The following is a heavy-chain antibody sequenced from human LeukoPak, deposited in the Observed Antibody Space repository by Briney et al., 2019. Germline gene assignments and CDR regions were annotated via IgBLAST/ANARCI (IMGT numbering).Heavy chain of an antibody. D-gene: IGHD3-10*01. CDR1: GFTFSSYA. Sequence: PGGSLRLSCAASGFTFSSYAMSWVRQAPGKGLEWVSAISGSGGSTYYADSVKGRFTISRDNSKNTLYLQMNSLRAEDTAVCYCAKDLVILWFGERTGGGWFDPWGQGTLVTVSS. V-gene: IGHV3-23*01. CDR2: ISGSGGST. CDR3: AKDLVILWFGERTGGGWFDP. J-gene: IGHJ5*02.